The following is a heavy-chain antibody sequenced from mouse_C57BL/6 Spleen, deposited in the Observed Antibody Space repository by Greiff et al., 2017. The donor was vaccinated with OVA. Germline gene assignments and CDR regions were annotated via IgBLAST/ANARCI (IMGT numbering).Heavy chain of an antibody. V-gene: IGHV5-4*03. J-gene: IGHJ4*01. D-gene: IGHD2-4*01. CDR2: ISDGGSYT. Sequence: EVNLVESGGGLVKPGGSLKLSCAASGFTFSSYAMSWVRQTPEKRLEWVATISDGGSYTYYPDNVKGRFTISRDNAKNNLYLQMSHLKSEDTAMYYCARADDYDDYAMDYWGQGTSVTVSS. CDR3: ARADDYDDYAMDY. CDR1: GFTFSSYA.